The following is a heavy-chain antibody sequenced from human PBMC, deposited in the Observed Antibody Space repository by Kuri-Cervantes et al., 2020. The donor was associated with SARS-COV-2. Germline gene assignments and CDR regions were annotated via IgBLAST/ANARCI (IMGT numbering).Heavy chain of an antibody. Sequence: GSLRLSCAVYGGSFSGYYRSWIRQPPGKGLEWIGEISHSGSTNYNPSLKSRVTISVDTSKNQFSLKLSSVTAADTAVYYCATGSYYVAYDYWGQGTLVTVSS. CDR1: GGSFSGYY. CDR3: ATGSYYVAYDY. CDR2: ISHSGST. D-gene: IGHD1-26*01. V-gene: IGHV4-34*01. J-gene: IGHJ4*02.